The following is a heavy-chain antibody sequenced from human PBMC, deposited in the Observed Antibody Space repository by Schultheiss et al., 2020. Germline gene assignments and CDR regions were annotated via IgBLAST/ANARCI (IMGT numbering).Heavy chain of an antibody. CDR3: ARSHLGYCSSTSCYHFDY. J-gene: IGHJ4*02. D-gene: IGHD2-2*01. CDR1: GFTFSNAW. Sequence: GGSLRLSCAASGFTFSNAWMNWVRQAPGKGLEWVGRIKSKTDGGTTDYAAPVKGRFTISRDDSKNTLYLQMNSLRAEDTAVYYCARSHLGYCSSTSCYHFDYWGQGTLVTVSS. CDR2: IKSKTDGGTT. V-gene: IGHV3-15*07.